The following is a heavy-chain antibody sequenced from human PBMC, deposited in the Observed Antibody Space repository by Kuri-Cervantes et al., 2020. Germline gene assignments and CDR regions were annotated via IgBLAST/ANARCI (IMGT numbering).Heavy chain of an antibody. D-gene: IGHD3-10*01. V-gene: IGHV3-7*01. Sequence: GGSLRLSCAASGFTVSSNYMSWVRQAPGKGLEWVANIDYDGSEKYYVDSVKGRFTISRDNTKNSLYLQMKSLRAEDTAVYYCHLGTPKPSDYRGQGTLVTVSS. CDR1: GFTVSSNY. CDR2: IDYDGSEK. CDR3: HLGTPKPSDY. J-gene: IGHJ4*02.